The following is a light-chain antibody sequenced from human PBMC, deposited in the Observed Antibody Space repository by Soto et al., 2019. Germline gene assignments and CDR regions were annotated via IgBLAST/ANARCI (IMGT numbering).Light chain of an antibody. V-gene: IGLV1-40*01. J-gene: IGLJ1*01. CDR1: SSNIGAGYG. Sequence: QSVLTQPPSVSXAPGRRVTISCTGSSSNIGAGYGVHWYQQLPGTAPKLLIYGDNNRPSGVPDRFSGSKSGTSVSLAITGLQAEDEADYYCQSYDSSLSGYVFGTGTKLTVL. CDR3: QSYDSSLSGYV. CDR2: GDN.